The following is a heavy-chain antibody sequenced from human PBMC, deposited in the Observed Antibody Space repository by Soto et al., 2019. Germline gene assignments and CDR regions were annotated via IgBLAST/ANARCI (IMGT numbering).Heavy chain of an antibody. D-gene: IGHD2-2*01. Sequence: PGGSLRLSCAASGFTFSSYGMHWVRQAPGKGLEWVAVIWYDGSNKYYADSVKGRFTISRDNSKNTLYLQMNSLRAEDTAVYYCARDLGSSRYLGMDVWGQGNTVTVSS. J-gene: IGHJ6*02. CDR2: IWYDGSNK. CDR3: ARDLGSSRYLGMDV. V-gene: IGHV3-33*01. CDR1: GFTFSSYG.